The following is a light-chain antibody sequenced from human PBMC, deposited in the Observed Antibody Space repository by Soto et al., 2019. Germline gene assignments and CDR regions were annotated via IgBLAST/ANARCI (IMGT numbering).Light chain of an antibody. CDR2: DAS. Sequence: EIVLTHSPGTLSLSPCEGATLSCSASQSVSSSYLAWYQQEPGRAPRLLIYDASTRATGVPARFSGTGSGTEFTLTISSLQSDDFAVYYCQHYLTWPLTFGGGTKVDIK. V-gene: IGKV3-20*01. CDR3: QHYLTWPLT. J-gene: IGKJ4*01. CDR1: QSVSSSY.